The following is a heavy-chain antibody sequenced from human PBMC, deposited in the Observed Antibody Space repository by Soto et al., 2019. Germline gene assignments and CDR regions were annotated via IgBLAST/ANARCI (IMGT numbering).Heavy chain of an antibody. J-gene: IGHJ6*03. V-gene: IGHV4-59*01. CDR2: IYYSGST. D-gene: IGHD6-6*01. CDR3: ARVRRFIAARGYYYYYMDV. CDR1: GGSISSYY. Sequence: ASETLSLTCTVSGGSISSYYWSWIRQPPGKGLEWIGYIYYSGSTNYNPSLKSRVTISVDTSKNQFSLKLSSVTAADTAVYYCARVRRFIAARGYYYYYMDVWGKGTTVTVSS.